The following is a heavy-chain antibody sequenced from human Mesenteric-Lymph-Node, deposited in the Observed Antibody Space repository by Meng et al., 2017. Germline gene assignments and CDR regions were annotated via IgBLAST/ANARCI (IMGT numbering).Heavy chain of an antibody. CDR2: ISASGSSV. CDR3: ARGLSSGWSGEH. CDR1: GFTFSGSE. J-gene: IGHJ1*01. V-gene: IGHV3-48*03. D-gene: IGHD6-19*01. Sequence: GGSLRLSCAASGFTFSGSEMNWVRQAPGKGLEWVSYISASGSSVYYTDSVKGRFTVSRDNAKNSLYLEMKSLRAEDTAVYYCARGLSSGWSGEHWGQGTLVTVSS.